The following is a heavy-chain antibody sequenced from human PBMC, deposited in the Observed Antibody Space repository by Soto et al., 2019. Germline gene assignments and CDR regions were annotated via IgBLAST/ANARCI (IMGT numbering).Heavy chain of an antibody. CDR2: ISGSGGST. V-gene: IGHV3-23*01. J-gene: IGHJ4*02. CDR1: GFTFSSYA. Sequence: GGSLRFSCAASGFTFSSYAMSWVRQAPGKGLEWVSAISGSGGSTYYADSVKGRFTISRDNSKNTLYLQMNSLRAEDTAVYYCAKPMVRGVINEHFFDYWGQGTLVTVSS. CDR3: AKPMVRGVINEHFFDY. D-gene: IGHD3-10*01.